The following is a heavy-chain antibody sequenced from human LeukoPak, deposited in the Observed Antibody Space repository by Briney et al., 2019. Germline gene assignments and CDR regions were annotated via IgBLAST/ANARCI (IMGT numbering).Heavy chain of an antibody. Sequence: GASVKVSCKVSGYTLTELSTHWVRQAPGKGLEWIGGFDPEDGETIYAQKFQGRVTMTEDTSTDTAYMELSSLRSEDTAVYYCAIGSPYYYMDVWGNGTTVTVYS. J-gene: IGHJ6*03. CDR2: FDPEDGET. CDR1: GYTLTELS. V-gene: IGHV1-24*01. CDR3: AIGSPYYYMDV.